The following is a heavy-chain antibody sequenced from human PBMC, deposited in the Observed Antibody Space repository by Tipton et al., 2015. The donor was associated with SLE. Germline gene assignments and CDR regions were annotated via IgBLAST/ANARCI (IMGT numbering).Heavy chain of an antibody. D-gene: IGHD2/OR15-2a*01. CDR3: ASQITLGDY. CDR2: IYSGGSST. CDR1: GFTVTSYA. J-gene: IGHJ4*02. Sequence: SLRLSCAASGFTVTSYAMSWVRQAPGKGLEWVSVIYSGGSSTYYADSVKGRFTISRDNSKNTLYLQMNSLRAEDTAVYYCASQITLGDYWGQGTLVTVSS. V-gene: IGHV3-23*03.